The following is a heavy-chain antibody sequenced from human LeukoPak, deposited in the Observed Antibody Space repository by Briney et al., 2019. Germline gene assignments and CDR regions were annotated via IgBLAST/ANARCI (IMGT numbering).Heavy chain of an antibody. J-gene: IGHJ5*02. Sequence: GGSLRLSCAASGFTFSSYSINWVRQAPGKGLEWVSSISSSSSYIYYADSVKGRFTISRDNAKDSLYLQMNSLRAEDTAVYYCARVSNSGWGSRFDPWGQGTLVTVSS. CDR3: ARVSNSGWGSRFDP. CDR2: ISSSSSYI. CDR1: GFTFSSYS. V-gene: IGHV3-21*01. D-gene: IGHD6-19*01.